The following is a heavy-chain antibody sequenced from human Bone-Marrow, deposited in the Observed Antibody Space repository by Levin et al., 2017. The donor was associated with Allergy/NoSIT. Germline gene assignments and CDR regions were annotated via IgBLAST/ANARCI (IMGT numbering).Heavy chain of an antibody. D-gene: IGHD2-21*01. CDR1: GYPFTNYF. V-gene: IGHV1-2*02. CDR2: INPDTGDT. J-gene: IGHJ4*02. Sequence: ASVKVSCKPSGYPFTNYFVAWVRQAPGQGPEWMGWINPDTGDTDYAQKFQDRVNRTRDTSINTAFMELRGLRSDDTAVYYCVRSRSFHFDNWGQGTLITVSS. CDR3: VRSRSFHFDN.